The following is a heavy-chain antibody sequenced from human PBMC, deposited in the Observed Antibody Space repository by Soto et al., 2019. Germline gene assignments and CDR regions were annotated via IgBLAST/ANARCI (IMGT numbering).Heavy chain of an antibody. J-gene: IGHJ3*02. Sequence: GGSLRLSCLDSGFPLSSYAMSWVLQTPGKGLEWVSGISCSGGRTYYADSVTGRFTISRDNSNNTLSLQMHILRVEDTAVYFCAKGGYYSLFDIWGQGTMVTVSS. CDR3: AKGGYYSLFDI. CDR2: ISCSGGRT. V-gene: IGHV3-23*01. CDR1: GFPLSSYA. D-gene: IGHD3-16*01.